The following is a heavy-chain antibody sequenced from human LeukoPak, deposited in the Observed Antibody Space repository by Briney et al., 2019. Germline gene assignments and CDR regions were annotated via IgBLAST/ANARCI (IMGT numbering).Heavy chain of an antibody. D-gene: IGHD2-21*02. Sequence: SQTLSPTCTVSGDSMNSRGHYWTWIRQHPGKRLEWIGHIHYGGFTDYNPSLKTRCVISVDPSKNVFSLDLTSVTAADTAVYFCARSWVETSFFDFSGQGVQVIVSS. CDR1: GDSMNSRGHY. CDR3: ARSWVETSFFDF. CDR2: IHYGGFT. V-gene: IGHV4-31*03. J-gene: IGHJ4*02.